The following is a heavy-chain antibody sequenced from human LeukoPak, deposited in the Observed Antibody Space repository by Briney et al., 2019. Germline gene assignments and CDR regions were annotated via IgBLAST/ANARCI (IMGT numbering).Heavy chain of an antibody. V-gene: IGHV3-7*01. J-gene: IGHJ4*02. CDR3: AKGDLEN. Sequence: GGSLRLSCAAPGFSFSSNWMGWARQAPGKGLEWVATMTHDGSDEYYLDSVKGRFTISRDSAKNSIYLQMNSLRVEDTSTYYCAKGDLENWGQGTLVTVSS. CDR2: MTHDGSDE. CDR1: GFSFSSNW.